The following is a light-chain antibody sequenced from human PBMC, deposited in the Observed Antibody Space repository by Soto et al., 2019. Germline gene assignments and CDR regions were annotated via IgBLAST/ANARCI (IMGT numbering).Light chain of an antibody. CDR1: QSVSSSY. V-gene: IGKV3-20*01. CDR2: GAS. J-gene: IGKJ1*01. CDR3: QQYGSPWT. Sequence: EIVLTQSPGTLSLSPGERATLSCRASQSVSSSYLAWYQQKPGQAPRLLIYGASSRATGIPDRFSGSGSGTDFTLTISRLEPEDFAVYYCQQYGSPWTFGHGTKVELK.